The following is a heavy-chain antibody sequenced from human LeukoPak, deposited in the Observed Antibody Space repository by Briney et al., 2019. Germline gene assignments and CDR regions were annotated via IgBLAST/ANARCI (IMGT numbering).Heavy chain of an antibody. J-gene: IGHJ4*02. Sequence: GASVKVSCKASGYTFTSYYMHWVRQAPGQGLEWMGIINPSGGSTSYAQKFQGRVTMTGDMSTSTVYMELSSLRSEDTAVYYCARVRSGAFDYWGQGTLVTVSS. CDR1: GYTFTSYY. CDR2: INPSGGST. D-gene: IGHD3-10*01. V-gene: IGHV1-46*01. CDR3: ARVRSGAFDY.